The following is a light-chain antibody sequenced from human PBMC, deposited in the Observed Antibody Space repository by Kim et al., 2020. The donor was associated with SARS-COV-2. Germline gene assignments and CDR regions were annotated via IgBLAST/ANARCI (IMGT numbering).Light chain of an antibody. V-gene: IGLV2-14*03. J-gene: IGLJ1*01. CDR2: AIN. CDR3: SSYTSGTTRFV. CDR1: SAYEY. Sequence: VSGYPGLSTTISCVSAYEYVSCYQQHPGKAPKLLIYAINSRPSGVSNRFSGCKSGNTAYLTISGLQTEDESDYYCSSYTSGTTRFVFGTGTKVTVL.